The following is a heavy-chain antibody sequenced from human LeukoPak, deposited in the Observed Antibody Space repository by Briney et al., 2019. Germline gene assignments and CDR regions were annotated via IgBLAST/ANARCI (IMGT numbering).Heavy chain of an antibody. J-gene: IGHJ5*01. Sequence: SETLSLTCAVSGASFSYDYWSWIRPAPGKGLEWIGEINHSGTITYNPSLKSRVTISAEKSKSQFSLRLTSVTAADTAVYYCAKGVWAPRFDSWGQGTLVTVSS. V-gene: IGHV4-34*01. CDR2: INHSGTI. CDR3: AKGVWAPRFDS. D-gene: IGHD7-27*01. CDR1: GASFSYDY.